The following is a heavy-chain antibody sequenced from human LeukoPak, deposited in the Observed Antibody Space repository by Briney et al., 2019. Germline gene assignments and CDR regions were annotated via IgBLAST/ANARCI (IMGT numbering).Heavy chain of an antibody. D-gene: IGHD6-19*01. Sequence: SETLSLTCAVSGGSISSGGYSWSWIRQPPGKGLEWIGYIYYSGSTYYNPSLKSRVTISVDTSKNQFSLKLSSVTAADTAVYYCARGAAEQWLLVHWWGWDYWGQGTPLTVSS. CDR3: ARGAAEQWLLVHWWGWDY. CDR2: IYYSGST. V-gene: IGHV4-30-4*07. CDR1: GGSISSGGYS. J-gene: IGHJ4*02.